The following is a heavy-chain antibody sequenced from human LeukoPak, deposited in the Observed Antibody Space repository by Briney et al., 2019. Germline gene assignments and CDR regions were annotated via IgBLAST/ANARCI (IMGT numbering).Heavy chain of an antibody. CDR2: IYYSGST. CDR3: ARENTMVRGAFDAFDI. V-gene: IGHV4-59*01. D-gene: IGHD3-10*01. CDR1: VGSFRGYY. J-gene: IGHJ3*02. Sequence: SETLSLTCAVYVGSFRGYYWTWIRQPPGKGLEWIGYIYYSGSTNYNPSLKSRVTVSVDTSNNQFSLKLSSVTAADTAVYYCARENTMVRGAFDAFDIWGQGTMVTVSS.